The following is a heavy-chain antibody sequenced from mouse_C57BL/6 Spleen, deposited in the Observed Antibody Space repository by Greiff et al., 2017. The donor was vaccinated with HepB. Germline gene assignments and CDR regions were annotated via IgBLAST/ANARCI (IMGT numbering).Heavy chain of an antibody. CDR1: GFNIKDYY. CDR3: TRYDYADY. V-gene: IGHV14-1*01. Sequence: VQLQQSGAELVRPGASVKLSCTASGFNIKDYYMNWVKQRHEQGLEWIGRIDPEDGDTEYAPKFKGKATMTADTSSNTAYLQLSSLTSADTAVYYCTRYDYADYWGQGTTLTVSS. J-gene: IGHJ2*01. D-gene: IGHD2-4*01. CDR2: IDPEDGDT.